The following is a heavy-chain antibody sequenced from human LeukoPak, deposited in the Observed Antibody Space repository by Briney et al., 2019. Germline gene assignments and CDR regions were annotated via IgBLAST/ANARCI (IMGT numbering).Heavy chain of an antibody. CDR2: VNSDGSST. Sequence: GGSLRLXCAASGFTFSSHWMHWVRPAPGKGLVWVSRVNSDGSSTTYADSVKGRFTISRDNAKNTLYLQMNSLRAEDTAVYYCAGDYYTSFDPWGQGTLVTVSS. CDR1: GFTFSSHW. D-gene: IGHD3-10*01. J-gene: IGHJ5*02. CDR3: AGDYYTSFDP. V-gene: IGHV3-74*01.